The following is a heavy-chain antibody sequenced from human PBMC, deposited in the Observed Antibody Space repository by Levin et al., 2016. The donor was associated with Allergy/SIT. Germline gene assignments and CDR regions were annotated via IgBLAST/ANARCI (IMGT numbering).Heavy chain of an antibody. Sequence: WVRQAPGQGLEWMGRIIPILGIANYAQKFQGRVTITADKSTSTAYMELSSLRSEDTAVYYCAIYSGSYYAHDAFDIWGQGTMVTVSS. CDR2: IIPILGIA. D-gene: IGHD1-26*01. V-gene: IGHV1-69*02. J-gene: IGHJ3*02. CDR3: AIYSGSYYAHDAFDI.